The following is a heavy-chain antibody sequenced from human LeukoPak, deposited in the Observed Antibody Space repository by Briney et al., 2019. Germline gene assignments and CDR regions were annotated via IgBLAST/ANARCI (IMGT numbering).Heavy chain of an antibody. V-gene: IGHV1-2*02. CDR1: GYTFTGYY. CDR2: INPNTGGT. J-gene: IGHJ3*02. Sequence: GASVKVSCKASGYTFTGYYVHCVRQAPGQGLEHMGWINPNTGGTNYAPKFQGRVTMTRDTSISTAYMELSRLRSDDTAGYYCARGKEMTTITPLGAFDIWGQETMVTVSS. CDR3: ARGKEMTTITPLGAFDI. D-gene: IGHD5-24*01.